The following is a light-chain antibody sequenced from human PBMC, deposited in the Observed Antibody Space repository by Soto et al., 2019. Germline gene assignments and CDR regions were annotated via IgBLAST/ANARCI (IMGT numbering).Light chain of an antibody. CDR2: GAS. J-gene: IGKJ2*01. V-gene: IGKV3-20*01. Sequence: VVLTQSPATLSLSPGEPATLSCRASRDVYINALAWYQQKPGRTPTLLIYGASTRATGIPDRFSATGSGTEFSITISSVEPEDFATYYCQQSYSTPPYTFGQGTKLDMK. CDR3: QQSYSTPPYT. CDR1: RDVYINA.